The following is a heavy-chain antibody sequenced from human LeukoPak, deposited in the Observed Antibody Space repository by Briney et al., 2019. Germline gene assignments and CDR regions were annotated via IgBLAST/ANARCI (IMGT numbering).Heavy chain of an antibody. V-gene: IGHV4-39*07. J-gene: IGHJ4*02. CDR1: GGSISSSSYY. CDR3: ARDPSQETDSGWDYYFDY. Sequence: PSETLSLTCTVSGGSISSSSYYWGWIRQPPGKGLEWIGSIYYSGSTYYNPSLKSRVTISVDTSKNQFSLKLSSVTAADTAVYYCARDPSQETDSGWDYYFDYWGQGTLVTVSS. D-gene: IGHD6-19*01. CDR2: IYYSGST.